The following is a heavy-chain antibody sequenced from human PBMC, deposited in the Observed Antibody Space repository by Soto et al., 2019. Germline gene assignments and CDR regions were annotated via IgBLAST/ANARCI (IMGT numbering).Heavy chain of an antibody. D-gene: IGHD1-7*01. CDR3: AKARLNWNYDDYFDY. V-gene: IGHV3-23*01. CDR2: ISGSGGST. CDR1: GFTFSSYA. Sequence: GGSLRLSCAASGFTFSSYAMSWVRQAPGKGLEWVSAISGSGGSTYYADSVKGRFTISRDNSKNTLYLQMNSLRAEDTAVYYCAKARLNWNYDDYFDYWGQGTLVTSPQ. J-gene: IGHJ4*02.